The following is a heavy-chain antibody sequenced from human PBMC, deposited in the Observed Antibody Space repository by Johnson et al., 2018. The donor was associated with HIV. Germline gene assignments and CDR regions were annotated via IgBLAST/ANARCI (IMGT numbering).Heavy chain of an antibody. CDR1: GFTVSSNY. Sequence: EVQLVESGGGLIQPGGSLRLSCAASGFTVSSNYMSWVRQAPGKGLEWVSGINWNGGSTYYADSVKGRFTISRDNAKNSLHLQRNSLRTEDTAVCDCARDLDTGGASGAFDMWGQGTMVTVSS. D-gene: IGHD1-26*01. CDR3: ARDLDTGGASGAFDM. CDR2: INWNGGST. V-gene: IGHV3-53*01. J-gene: IGHJ3*02.